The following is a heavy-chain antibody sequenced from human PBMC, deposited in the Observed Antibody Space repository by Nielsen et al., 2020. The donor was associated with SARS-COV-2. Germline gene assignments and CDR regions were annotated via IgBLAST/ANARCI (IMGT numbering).Heavy chain of an antibody. D-gene: IGHD5-24*01. CDR2: INPYSGGT. Sequence: ASVKVSCKASGYTFTDYYIHWVRQAPGQGLEWMGRINPYSGGTNYAQKFQGTVTMTRDASISTVYIELTSDDTAVYYCARELTVGMATIGAFDIWGQGTVVTVSS. CDR1: GYTFTDYY. CDR3: ARELTVGMATIGAFDI. V-gene: IGHV1-2*06. J-gene: IGHJ3*02.